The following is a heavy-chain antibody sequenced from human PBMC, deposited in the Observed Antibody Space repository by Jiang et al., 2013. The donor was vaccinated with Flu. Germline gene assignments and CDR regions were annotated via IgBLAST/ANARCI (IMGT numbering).Heavy chain of an antibody. CDR3: AREGVDNIYATGSYYNGLDV. J-gene: IGHJ6*02. CDR1: GYTFTSYD. CDR2: MNPNSGNT. Sequence: SGAEVKKPGASVKVSCQASGYTFTSYDINWVRQATGQGLEWMGWMNPNSGNTAYAQKFQGRVTMTRNTSISTAYMELSSLGSEDTAVYYCAREGVDNIYATGSYYNGLDVWGQGTTVGVSS. V-gene: IGHV1-8*01. D-gene: IGHD3-10*01.